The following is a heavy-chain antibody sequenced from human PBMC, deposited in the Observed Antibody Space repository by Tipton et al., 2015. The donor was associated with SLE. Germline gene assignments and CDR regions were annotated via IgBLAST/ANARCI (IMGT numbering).Heavy chain of an antibody. CDR1: DDSITTYY. CDR2: VYYTGMT. CDR3: AKGGASSQWFDP. J-gene: IGHJ5*02. Sequence: TLSLTCSVSDDSITTYYWSWIRQPPGKGLEWIGFVYYTGMTEYNPSLQSRVTMSLDTSKNQFSLELRSVAAADTAVYYCAKGGASSQWFDPWGQGTLVTVSS. V-gene: IGHV4-59*08. D-gene: IGHD6-6*01.